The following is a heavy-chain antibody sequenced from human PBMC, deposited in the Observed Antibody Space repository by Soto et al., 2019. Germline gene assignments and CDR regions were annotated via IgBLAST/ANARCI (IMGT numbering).Heavy chain of an antibody. Sequence: ASVKVSCKASGGTFSSYAISWVRQAPGQGLEWMGGIIPIFGTANYAQKFQGRVTITADESTSTAYMELSSLRSEDTAVYYCARSGTRYCSGGSCYYFDYWGQGTLVTVSS. D-gene: IGHD2-15*01. CDR2: IIPIFGTA. CDR1: GGTFSSYA. V-gene: IGHV1-69*13. CDR3: ARSGTRYCSGGSCYYFDY. J-gene: IGHJ4*02.